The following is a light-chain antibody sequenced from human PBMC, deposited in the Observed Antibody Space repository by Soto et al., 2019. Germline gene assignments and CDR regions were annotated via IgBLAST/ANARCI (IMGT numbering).Light chain of an antibody. CDR1: RTVSSN. CDR3: QQYHNWPPVT. V-gene: IGKV3D-15*01. CDR2: GAS. J-gene: IGKJ4*01. Sequence: EIVMTQSPATLSVSPGERATLSCRASRTVSSNLAWYQQKPGQSPRLLVYGASTRSTGIPARFSGSGSGTEFILTISRLQSEDFEVYYCQQYHNWPPVTFGGGTKVEIK.